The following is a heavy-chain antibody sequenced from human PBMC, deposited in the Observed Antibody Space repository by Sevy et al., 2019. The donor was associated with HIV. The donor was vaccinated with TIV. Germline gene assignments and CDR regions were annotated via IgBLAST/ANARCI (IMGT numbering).Heavy chain of an antibody. D-gene: IGHD2-2*01. Sequence: ASVKVSCKASGGTFSSYAISWVRQAPGQGLEWMGGIIPIFGTANCAQKFQGRVTITADESTSTAYMELSSLRSEDTAVYYCARGDTTYIVVVPERGYYYYGMDVWGQGTTVTVSS. CDR2: IIPIFGTA. V-gene: IGHV1-69*13. J-gene: IGHJ6*02. CDR1: GGTFSSYA. CDR3: ARGDTTYIVVVPERGYYYYGMDV.